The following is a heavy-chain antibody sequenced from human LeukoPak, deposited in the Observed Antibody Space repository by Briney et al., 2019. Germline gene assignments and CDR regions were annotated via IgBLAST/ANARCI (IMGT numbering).Heavy chain of an antibody. CDR3: ARDPGTVTTLYDY. CDR1: GFRFSSYG. D-gene: IGHD4-17*01. V-gene: IGHV3-33*01. CDR2: IWYDGSKK. J-gene: IGHJ4*02. Sequence: GGSLRLSCAASGFRFSSYGMHWVRQAPGKGLEWVALIWYDGSKKYYAGSVKGRFTISRDDSKNTLYLQMNSLRAEDTAVYYCARDPGTVTTLYDYWGQGSLVTVS.